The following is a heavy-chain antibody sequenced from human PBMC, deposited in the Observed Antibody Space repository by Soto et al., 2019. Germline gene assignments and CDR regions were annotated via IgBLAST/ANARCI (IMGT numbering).Heavy chain of an antibody. J-gene: IGHJ4*02. Sequence: QVQLVQSGAEVKKPGSSVKVSCKASGGTFSSYAISWVRQAPGQGLEWMGGIIPIFGTADYAQKFQGRVTVTADESPSTAYMELSRLRSEDTAVYYCGRDGGVYDYSPFDYWGQGTLVTVSS. CDR2: IIPIFGTA. V-gene: IGHV1-69*12. D-gene: IGHD4-4*01. CDR3: GRDGGVYDYSPFDY. CDR1: GGTFSSYA.